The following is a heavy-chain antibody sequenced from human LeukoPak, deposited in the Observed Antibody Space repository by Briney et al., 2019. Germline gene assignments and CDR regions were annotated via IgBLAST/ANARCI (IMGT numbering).Heavy chain of an antibody. V-gene: IGHV1-3*01. CDR2: INAGNGNT. CDR3: ARDRGYCSSTSCFYNWFDP. CDR1: GYTFTSYA. Sequence: ASVKVSCKASGYTFTSYAMHWVGQAPGQRLEWMGWINAGNGNTKYSQKFQGRVTITRDTSASTAYMELSSLRSEDTAVYYCARDRGYCSSTSCFYNWFDPWGQGTLVTVSS. D-gene: IGHD2-2*01. J-gene: IGHJ5*02.